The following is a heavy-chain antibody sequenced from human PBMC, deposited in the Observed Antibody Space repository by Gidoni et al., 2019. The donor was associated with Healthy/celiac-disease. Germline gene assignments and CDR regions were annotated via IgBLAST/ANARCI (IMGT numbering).Heavy chain of an antibody. V-gene: IGHV2-26*01. Sequence: QVTLKESGPVLVEPTETLTLPCTVAGFSLSNARMGVSWIRQPPGKALEWLAHIFSNDEKSYSTSLKSRLTISKDTSKSQVVLTMTNMDPVDTATYYCARLYFDWLDHYCMDVWGQGTTVTVSS. D-gene: IGHD3-9*01. CDR2: IFSNDEK. CDR3: ARLYFDWLDHYCMDV. CDR1: GFSLSNARMG. J-gene: IGHJ6*02.